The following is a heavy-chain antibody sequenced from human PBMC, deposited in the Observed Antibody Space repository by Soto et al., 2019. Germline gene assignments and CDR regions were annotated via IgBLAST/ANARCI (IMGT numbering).Heavy chain of an antibody. CDR3: TTDYGDYFYYYYGIDV. CDR1: GFTFSNAW. CDR2: IKSKTDGGTT. D-gene: IGHD4-17*01. J-gene: IGHJ6*02. V-gene: IGHV3-15*01. Sequence: GGSLRLSCAASGFTFSNAWMSWVRQAPGKGLEWVGRIKSKTDGGTTDYAAPVKGRFTISRDDSKNTLYLQMNSLKTEDTAVSYCTTDYGDYFYYYYGIDVWGQGTKVTVSS.